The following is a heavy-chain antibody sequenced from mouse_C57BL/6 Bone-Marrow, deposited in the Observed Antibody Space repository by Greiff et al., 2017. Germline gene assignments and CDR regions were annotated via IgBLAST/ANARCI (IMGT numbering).Heavy chain of an antibody. Sequence: EVKLVESGGDLVKPGGSLKLSCAASGFTFSSYGMSWVRQTPDKRLEWVATISSGGSYTYYPDSVKGRFTISRDNTEYTLYLQMSSLKSVDTAMYSCARLPGFDYWGQGTTLTVSS. V-gene: IGHV5-6*01. CDR2: ISSGGSYT. J-gene: IGHJ2*01. CDR3: ARLPGFDY. CDR1: GFTFSSYG.